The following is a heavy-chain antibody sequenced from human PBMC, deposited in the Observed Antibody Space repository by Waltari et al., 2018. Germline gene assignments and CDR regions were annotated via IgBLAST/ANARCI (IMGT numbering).Heavy chain of an antibody. CDR1: GYTFTDYY. Sequence: EVQLVQSGAEVKKPGATVKISCKVSGYTFTDYYMHWVQQAPGTGLEWMGRVEPEEGETIDAEKFQGRGTITADTSTDTAYMELSSLRSEDTAVYYCATESIVGAPTPFDYWGQGTLVTVSS. D-gene: IGHD1-26*01. CDR3: ATESIVGAPTPFDY. V-gene: IGHV1-69-2*01. CDR2: VEPEEGET. J-gene: IGHJ4*02.